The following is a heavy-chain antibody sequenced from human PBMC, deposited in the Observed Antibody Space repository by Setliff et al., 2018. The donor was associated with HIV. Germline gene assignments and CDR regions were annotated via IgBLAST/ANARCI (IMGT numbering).Heavy chain of an antibody. D-gene: IGHD2-21*02. J-gene: IGHJ4*02. CDR2: IYHSGYT. Sequence: PSETLSLTCAVSDGSISSSNWWSWVRQPPGKGLECIGEIYHSGYTHYNPSLKSRVTMSLDMSKNHFSLKLSSLTAADTAVYYCARRPIDFGVVTHHFDYWGQGALVTVSS. V-gene: IGHV4-4*02. CDR3: ARRPIDFGVVTHHFDY. CDR1: DGSISSSNW.